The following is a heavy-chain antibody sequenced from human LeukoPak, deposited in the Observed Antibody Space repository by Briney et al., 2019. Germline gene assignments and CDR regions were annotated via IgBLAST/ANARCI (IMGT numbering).Heavy chain of an antibody. V-gene: IGHV1-69*06. D-gene: IGHD5-24*01. CDR1: GGTFSSYA. J-gene: IGHJ4*02. CDR2: IIPIFGTA. CDR3: ARGGDGYNSFDFDY. Sequence: ASVKVSCKASGGTFSSYAISWVRQAPGQGLEWMGRIIPIFGTANYAQKFQGRVTITADKSTNTAYMELSSLRSEDTAVYYCARGGDGYNSFDFDYWGQGTLVTVSS.